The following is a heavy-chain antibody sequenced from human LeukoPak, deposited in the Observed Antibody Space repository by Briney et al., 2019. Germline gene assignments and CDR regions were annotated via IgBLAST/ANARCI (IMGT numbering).Heavy chain of an antibody. CDR3: ATASTVTTERGSVVRAFDI. V-gene: IGHV1-8*01. CDR1: GYTFTSYD. Sequence: ASVKVSCKASGYTFTSYDINWVRQAPGQGLEWMGWMNPNSGNTVYAQKFQGRVTMTRSTSISTAYMELNSLRSEDTAVYYCATASTVTTERGSVVRAFDIWGQGTMVTVSS. CDR2: MNPNSGNT. J-gene: IGHJ3*02. D-gene: IGHD4-17*01.